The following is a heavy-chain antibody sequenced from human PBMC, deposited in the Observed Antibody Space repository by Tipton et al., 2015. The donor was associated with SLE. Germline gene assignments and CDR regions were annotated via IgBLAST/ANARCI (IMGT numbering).Heavy chain of an antibody. J-gene: IGHJ4*02. Sequence: TLSLTCTVSGGSITGYYWTWIRQPPGKGLESIGYIYHSGSAHYNPSLKSRLTISIGTSKNQFSLKLNSVTAADTAIYYCARLGRTVTTIDSRGQGTLVTVSS. CDR3: ARLGRTVTTIDS. V-gene: IGHV4-59*08. D-gene: IGHD4-17*01. CDR1: GGSITGYY. CDR2: IYHSGSA.